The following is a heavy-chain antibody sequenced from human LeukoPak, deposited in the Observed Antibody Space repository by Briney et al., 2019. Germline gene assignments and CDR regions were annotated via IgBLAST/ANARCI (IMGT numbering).Heavy chain of an antibody. J-gene: IGHJ6*02. CDR1: GFTFSSYG. V-gene: IGHV3-33*01. CDR3: ARTHGGSYPTTLRYGMDV. D-gene: IGHD1-26*01. Sequence: GGSLRLSCAASGFTFSSYGMHWVRQAPGKGLEWVAVIWYDGSNKYYADSVKGRFTISRDNSKNTLYLQMNSLRAEDTAVYYCARTHGGSYPTTLRYGMDVWGQGTTVIVSS. CDR2: IWYDGSNK.